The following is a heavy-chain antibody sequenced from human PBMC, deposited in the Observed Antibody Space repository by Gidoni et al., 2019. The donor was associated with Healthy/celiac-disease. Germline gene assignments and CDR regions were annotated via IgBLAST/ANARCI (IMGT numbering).Heavy chain of an antibody. V-gene: IGHV3-23*01. Sequence: EVQLLESGGGLVQPGGSLRLSCAASGFTFSREAMSRVRQAPGNGLEWVSAISGSGGSTYYADSVKGRFTISRDNSKNTLYLQMNSLRAEDTAVYYCAKDLRGGRAAYYFDYWGQGTLVTVSS. CDR1: GFTFSREA. CDR2: ISGSGGST. CDR3: AKDLRGGRAAYYFDY. D-gene: IGHD3-16*01. J-gene: IGHJ4*02.